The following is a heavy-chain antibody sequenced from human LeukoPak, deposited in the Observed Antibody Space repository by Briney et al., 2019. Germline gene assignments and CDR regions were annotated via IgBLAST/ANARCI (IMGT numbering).Heavy chain of an antibody. J-gene: IGHJ4*02. CDR1: GFTLSNSW. CDR2: ISGSGGST. Sequence: GGSLRLSCAASGFTLSNSWMHWVRQAPGKGLEWVSAISGSGGSTYYADSVKGRFTISRDNSKNTLYLQMNSLRAEDTAVYRCAKDVAYYYDSSGYALPYYFDYWGQGTLVTVSS. D-gene: IGHD3-22*01. V-gene: IGHV3-23*01. CDR3: AKDVAYYYDSSGYALPYYFDY.